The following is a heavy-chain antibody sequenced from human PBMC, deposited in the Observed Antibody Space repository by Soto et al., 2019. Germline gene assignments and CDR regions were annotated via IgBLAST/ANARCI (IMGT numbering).Heavy chain of an antibody. J-gene: IGHJ5*02. Sequence: SETLSLTCTVSGGSISSGDYYWSWIRQPPGKGLEWIGYIYYSGSTYYNPSLKSRVTISVDTSKNQFSLKLSSVTAADTAVYYCEREEGYYGSAPWGQGTLVTVSS. D-gene: IGHD3-10*01. V-gene: IGHV4-30-4*01. CDR1: GGSISSGDYY. CDR3: EREEGYYGSAP. CDR2: IYYSGST.